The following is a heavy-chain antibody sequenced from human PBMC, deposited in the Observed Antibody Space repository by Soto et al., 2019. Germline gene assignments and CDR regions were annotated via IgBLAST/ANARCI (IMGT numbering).Heavy chain of an antibody. D-gene: IGHD3-9*01. J-gene: IGHJ4*02. CDR2: IYWDDSK. CDR1: GFSLSTSGVG. Sequence: QITLKESGPTLVRPTQTLTLTCAFSGFSLSTSGVGVGWIRQPPGKALEWLAVIYWDDSKHYSPSLRSRLTITNDTSKNQVVLTMTNMDPMDTGTYYCAHKGPEDWPLDYWGQGTLVPVSS. V-gene: IGHV2-5*02. CDR3: AHKGPEDWPLDY.